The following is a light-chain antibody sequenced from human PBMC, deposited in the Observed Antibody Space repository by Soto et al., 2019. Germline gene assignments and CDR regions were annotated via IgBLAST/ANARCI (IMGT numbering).Light chain of an antibody. Sequence: EIVFTQSPDTLSLSPGERATLSCRASQSFSGHLAWYQQKPGQAPRLLIYDASKRATGIPARFSGSGFGTDYTLTISSLEPEDFAVYYCQQRSKWRTFGQGTKVDI. CDR3: QQRSKWRT. V-gene: IGKV3-11*01. CDR1: QSFSGH. J-gene: IGKJ1*01. CDR2: DAS.